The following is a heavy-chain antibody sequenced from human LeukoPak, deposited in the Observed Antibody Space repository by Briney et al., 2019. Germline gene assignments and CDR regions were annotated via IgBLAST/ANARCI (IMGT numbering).Heavy chain of an antibody. CDR2: ISSSGSTI. V-gene: IGHV3-11*01. Sequence: GGSLRLSCAASGFTFSDYYMSWIRQAPGKGLEWVSYISSSGSTIYYADSVKGRFTISRDNAKNSLYLQMNSLRAEDTAVYYCARDPRTTVTTYYYGMDVWGQGTTVTVSS. J-gene: IGHJ6*02. D-gene: IGHD4-11*01. CDR3: ARDPRTTVTTYYYGMDV. CDR1: GFTFSDYY.